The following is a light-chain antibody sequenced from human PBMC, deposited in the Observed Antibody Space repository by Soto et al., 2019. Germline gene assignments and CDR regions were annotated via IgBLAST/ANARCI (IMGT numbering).Light chain of an antibody. J-gene: IGKJ4*02. CDR3: QQRANWPRT. CDR1: QSVTTN. CDR2: CAS. V-gene: IGKV3-11*01. Sequence: IGVSKSPAILSSSPVGRARLSCRASQSVTTNLAWYQQNPGQVPRLLIYCASRRASGVPARFSGSGSGTDFTLTISSLEPDDFAVYYCQQRANWPRTFGGGTKV.